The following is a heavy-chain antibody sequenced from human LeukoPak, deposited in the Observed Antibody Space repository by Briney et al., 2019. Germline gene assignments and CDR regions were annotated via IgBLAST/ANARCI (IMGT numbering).Heavy chain of an antibody. D-gene: IGHD3-3*01. Sequence: GGSLRLSCAASGFTFDDYAMHWVRQAPGKGLEWVSGISWNSGSIGYADSVKGRFTISRDNAKNSLYLQMNSLRAEDMALYYCAKAKLYDPSSPRNLGYMDVWGKGTTVTVSS. CDR1: GFTFDDYA. J-gene: IGHJ6*03. CDR2: ISWNSGSI. V-gene: IGHV3-9*03. CDR3: AKAKLYDPSSPRNLGYMDV.